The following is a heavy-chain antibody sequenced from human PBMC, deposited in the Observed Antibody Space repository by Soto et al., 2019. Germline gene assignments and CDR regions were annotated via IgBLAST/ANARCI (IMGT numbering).Heavy chain of an antibody. V-gene: IGHV4-30-2*01. J-gene: IGHJ4*02. CDR1: GGSISSGGYS. Sequence: QLQLQESGSGLVKPSQTLSLTCAVSGGSISSGGYSWSWIRQPPGKGLEWIGYIYHSGSTYYNPSLKSRVTISLDRSKNQFSLKLSSVTAADTAVYYCARGLDCGGDCYSYYLDSWGQGTLLTVSS. CDR3: ARGLDCGGDCYSYYLDS. CDR2: IYHSGST. D-gene: IGHD2-21*02.